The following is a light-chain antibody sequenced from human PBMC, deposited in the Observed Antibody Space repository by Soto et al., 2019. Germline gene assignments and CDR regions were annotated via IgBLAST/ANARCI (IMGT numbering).Light chain of an antibody. CDR1: NSDIGNSKY. J-gene: IGLJ1*01. V-gene: IGLV2-14*01. Sequence: QSALTQPASVSGSPGQSITISCTGTNSDIGNSKYVSWYQQHPGKAPKLMIYEVTYRPSGISNRFSGSKSGNTASLTVSGLQAEDEADYYCSSYTSSGTLYVFGTVTKLTVL. CDR2: EVT. CDR3: SSYTSSGTLYV.